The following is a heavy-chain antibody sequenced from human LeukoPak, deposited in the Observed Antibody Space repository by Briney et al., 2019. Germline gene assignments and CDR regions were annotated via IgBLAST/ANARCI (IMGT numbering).Heavy chain of an antibody. J-gene: IGHJ4*02. V-gene: IGHV4-59*01. CDR1: GGSISSYY. CDR3: ARALVPAFSIDY. D-gene: IGHD2-2*01. Sequence: SETLSLTCTVSGGSISSYYWSWIRQPPGKRLEWIGYIYYSGSTNYNPSLKSRVTISVDTSKNQFSLKLSSVTAADTAVYYCARALVPAFSIDYWGQGTLVTVSS. CDR2: IYYSGST.